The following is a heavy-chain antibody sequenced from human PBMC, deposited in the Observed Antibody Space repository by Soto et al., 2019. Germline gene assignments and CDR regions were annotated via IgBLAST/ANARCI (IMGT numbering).Heavy chain of an antibody. CDR2: ISGSGSGT. CDR3: AKGSSGYYDTFDY. V-gene: IGHV3-23*01. Sequence: EVQLFQSGGGLVQPGGSLRLSCAASGFSFSSYSIYWVRQAPGKGLAWVSGISGSGSGTYYADSVKGRFTISRDNSKNTLYLQMHSLRAEDTAIYYSAKGSSGYYDTFDYWGQGTLVTVSS. CDR1: GFSFSSYS. J-gene: IGHJ4*02. D-gene: IGHD3-22*01.